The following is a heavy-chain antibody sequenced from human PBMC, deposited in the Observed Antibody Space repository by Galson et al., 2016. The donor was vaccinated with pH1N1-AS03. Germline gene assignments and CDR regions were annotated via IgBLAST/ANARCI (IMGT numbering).Heavy chain of an antibody. CDR3: AKNLATNYYDGRDYSDAFDV. Sequence: TLSLTCTVSGGSISSYYWSWIRQPPGKGLEWIGYIYYSGSTNYNPSLKSRVTISVDTSKNHFSLTLSSVTAADTAVYYCAKNLATNYYDGRDYSDAFDVWGPGTTVTVSS. CDR2: IYYSGST. CDR1: GGSISSYY. D-gene: IGHD3-22*01. J-gene: IGHJ3*01. V-gene: IGHV4-59*12.